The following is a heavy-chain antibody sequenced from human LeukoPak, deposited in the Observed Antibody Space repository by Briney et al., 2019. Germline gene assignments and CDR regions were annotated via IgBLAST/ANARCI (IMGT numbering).Heavy chain of an antibody. D-gene: IGHD3-9*01. CDR1: GFTFSSYW. CDR3: ARAQRGYFDWSQYYYYGMDV. V-gene: IGHV3-74*01. Sequence: PGGSLRLSCAASGFTFSSYWMHCVRQAPGKGLVWVSRINSDVSSTSYADSVKVRFTIPRDNAKNTLYLQMNSLRAEDTAVYYCARAQRGYFDWSQYYYYGMDVWGQGTTVTVSS. CDR2: INSDVSST. J-gene: IGHJ6*02.